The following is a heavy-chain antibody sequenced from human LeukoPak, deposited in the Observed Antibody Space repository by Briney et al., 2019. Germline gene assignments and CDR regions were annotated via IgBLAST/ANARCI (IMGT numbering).Heavy chain of an antibody. CDR2: ISSSGSVI. CDR3: ARVKRYYSDSSGYYVRGGLDY. D-gene: IGHD3-22*01. V-gene: IGHV3-48*03. Sequence: GGSLRLSCAGSGFTFSSHEINWVRQAPGKGLEWVSYISSSGSVIYYADSVKGRFITSRDNAKNSLHLQMNSLRAEDTAIYYCARVKRYYSDSSGYYVRGGLDYWGQGTLVTVSS. J-gene: IGHJ4*02. CDR1: GFTFSSHE.